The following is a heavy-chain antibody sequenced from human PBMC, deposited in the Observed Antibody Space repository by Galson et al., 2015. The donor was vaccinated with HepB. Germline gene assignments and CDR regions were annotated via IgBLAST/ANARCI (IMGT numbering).Heavy chain of an antibody. Sequence: PALVKPTQTLTLTCTFSGFSLSTSGVGVGWIRQPPGKALEWLALIYWDDDKRYSPSLKSGLTITKDTSKNQVVLTMTNMDPVDTATYYCAHRREGYGSGSRQYYFDYWGQGTLVTVSS. J-gene: IGHJ4*02. D-gene: IGHD3-10*01. CDR2: IYWDDDK. V-gene: IGHV2-5*02. CDR1: GFSLSTSGVG. CDR3: AHRREGYGSGSRQYYFDY.